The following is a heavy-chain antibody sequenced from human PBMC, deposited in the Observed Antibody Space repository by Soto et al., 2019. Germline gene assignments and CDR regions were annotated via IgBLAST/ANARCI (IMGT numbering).Heavy chain of an antibody. Sequence: EVQVLQSGGGLVQPGGSLRLSCAASGLTFSRFAMSWVRQAPGKGLEWVTTIHGSGAITNYADSVRGRFTISRDNSKDTRYLQLNTLRVGDTAVCYCAKEEGPGSYTGWCFDGWGRGTLVTVSS. CDR1: GLTFSRFA. J-gene: IGHJ2*01. CDR3: AKEEGPGSYTGWCFDG. CDR2: IHGSGAIT. V-gene: IGHV3-23*01. D-gene: IGHD3-10*01.